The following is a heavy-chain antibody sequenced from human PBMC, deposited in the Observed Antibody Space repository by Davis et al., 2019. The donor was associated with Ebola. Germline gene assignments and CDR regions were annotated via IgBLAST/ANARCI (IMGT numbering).Heavy chain of an antibody. CDR1: GFSFSDYA. CDR2: ISINGGSI. CDR3: ARGTNYYGWGSPPWYFDY. D-gene: IGHD3-10*01. Sequence: GSLRLSCVASGFSFSDYAMHWVRQAPGKGLESVSGISINGGSIYYRNSVKGRFTISRDVSKSTLYLQMGSLRAEDSAVYYCARGTNYYGWGSPPWYFDYWGQGALVTVSS. J-gene: IGHJ4*02. V-gene: IGHV3-64*01.